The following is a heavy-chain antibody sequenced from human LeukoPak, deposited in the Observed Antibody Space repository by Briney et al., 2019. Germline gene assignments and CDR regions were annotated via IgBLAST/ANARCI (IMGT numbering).Heavy chain of an antibody. CDR3: AKPGIAAAGTKGVWFDP. D-gene: IGHD6-13*01. Sequence: PGRSLRLSCAASGFTFSSYGMHWVRQAPGKGLEWVAVTSYDGSNKYYADSVKGRFTISRDNSKNTLYLQMNSLRAEDTAVYYCAKPGIAAAGTKGVWFDPWGQGTLVTVSS. CDR1: GFTFSSYG. CDR2: TSYDGSNK. J-gene: IGHJ5*02. V-gene: IGHV3-30*18.